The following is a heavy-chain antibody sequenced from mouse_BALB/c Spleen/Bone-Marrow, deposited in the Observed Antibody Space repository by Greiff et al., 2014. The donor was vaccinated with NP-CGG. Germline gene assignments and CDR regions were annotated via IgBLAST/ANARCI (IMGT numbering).Heavy chain of an antibody. V-gene: IGHV1-7*01. CDR3: ARGNYEAMDY. J-gene: IGHJ4*01. Sequence: LQESGAELAKPGASVKXSCKASCYTFTTYWMHWVKQRPGQGLEWIGYINPSTGYTAYNQKFKDKATLTADKSSNTAYMQLSSLTSEDSAVYYCARGNYEAMDYWGQGTSVTVSS. CDR1: CYTFTTYW. D-gene: IGHD2-1*01. CDR2: INPSTGYT.